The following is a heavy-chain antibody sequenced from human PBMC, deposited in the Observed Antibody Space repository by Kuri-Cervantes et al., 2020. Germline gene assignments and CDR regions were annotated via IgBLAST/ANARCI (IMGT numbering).Heavy chain of an antibody. D-gene: IGHD3-10*01. CDR2: IWWDGSEI. Sequence: GGSLRLSCAASGFTFNSYGMHWVRQAPGKGLEWVAVIWWDGSEIYYADSVKGRFTISRDNSKNTLYLQMNSLRAEDTAVYYCAKDTYGSGSYLFDYWGQGTLVTVSS. J-gene: IGHJ4*02. V-gene: IGHV3-30*02. CDR1: GFTFNSYG. CDR3: AKDTYGSGSYLFDY.